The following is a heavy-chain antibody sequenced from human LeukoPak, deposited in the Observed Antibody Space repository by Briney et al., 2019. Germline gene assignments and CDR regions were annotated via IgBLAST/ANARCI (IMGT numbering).Heavy chain of an antibody. CDR2: ISHSGST. CDR3: ARDGYYYDGSFQY. D-gene: IGHD3-22*01. Sequence: PSQTLSLTCAVSGYSISSGYFWAWIRQSPENGLEWIGSISHSGSTYSKPSLKSRVIISVDTSKNHFSLKLTSVTAADTATYFCARDGYYYDGSFQYWGQGIRVAVSS. V-gene: IGHV4-38-2*02. J-gene: IGHJ4*02. CDR1: GYSISSGYF.